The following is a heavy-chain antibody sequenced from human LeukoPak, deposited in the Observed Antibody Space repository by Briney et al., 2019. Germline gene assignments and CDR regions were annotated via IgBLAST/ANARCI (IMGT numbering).Heavy chain of an antibody. J-gene: IGHJ4*02. CDR2: IYTSGST. V-gene: IGHV4-4*07. CDR3: AREFQYYYDSSGYLDY. Sequence: SETLSLTCAVYGGSFSGYYWSWIRQPAGKGLEWIGRIYTSGSTNYNPSLKSRVTISVGTSKNQFSLKLSSVTAADTAVYYCAREFQYYYDSSGYLDYWGQGTLVTVSS. CDR1: GGSFSGYY. D-gene: IGHD3-22*01.